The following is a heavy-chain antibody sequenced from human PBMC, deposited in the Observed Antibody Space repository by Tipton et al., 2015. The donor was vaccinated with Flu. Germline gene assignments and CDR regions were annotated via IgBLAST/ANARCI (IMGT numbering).Heavy chain of an antibody. D-gene: IGHD6-13*01. V-gene: IGHV3-7*01. J-gene: IGHJ6*02. Sequence: SLRLSCAASGFTFSSYWMSWVRQAPGKGLEWVANIKQDGSEKYYVDSVKGRFAISRDNAKNSLYLQMNSLRAEDTAVYYCARASTYSGSWYYVYYYYGMDVWGQGTTVTVSS. CDR1: GFTFSSYW. CDR3: ARASTYSGSWYYVYYYYGMDV. CDR2: IKQDGSEK.